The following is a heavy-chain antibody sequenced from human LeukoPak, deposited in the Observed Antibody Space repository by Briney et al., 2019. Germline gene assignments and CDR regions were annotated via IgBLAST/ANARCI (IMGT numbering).Heavy chain of an antibody. CDR2: VDGSGSTE. J-gene: IGHJ4*02. CDR1: GFTFSSFE. V-gene: IGHV3-48*03. CDR3: ARLGMATHAQSFDQ. Sequence: GGSLRLSCGASGFTFSSFEMNWVRQAPGKGLEWISYVDGSGSTEYYADSVKGRFTISRDNAKNSVSLQMNSLRAEDTAVYYCARLGMATHAQSFDQWGQGTLVIVSS. D-gene: IGHD5-24*01.